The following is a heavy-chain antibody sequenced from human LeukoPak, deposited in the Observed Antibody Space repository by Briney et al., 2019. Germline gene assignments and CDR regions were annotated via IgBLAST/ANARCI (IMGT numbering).Heavy chain of an antibody. J-gene: IGHJ5*02. Sequence: GASVKVSCKASGYTFSSYSISWVRQAPGQGLEWMGWIATYNGKTKYAEKVQGRVTMTTGTSTTTAYMELRTLRSDDTAVYYCASDMVGLAADGNWFDPWGQGTLVTVSS. CDR3: ASDMVGLAADGNWFDP. V-gene: IGHV1-18*01. D-gene: IGHD6-13*01. CDR1: GYTFSSYS. CDR2: IATYNGKT.